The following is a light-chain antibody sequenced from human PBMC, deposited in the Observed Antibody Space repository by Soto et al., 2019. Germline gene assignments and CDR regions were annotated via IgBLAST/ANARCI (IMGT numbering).Light chain of an antibody. V-gene: IGKV1-5*03. CDR2: KAS. Sequence: DIQVTQSPSTLSASVGDRVTITCRISQTISNSLAWFQQKPGKAPKLLIYKASTLGGGVPSRFNGSGSGTEFTLSISSLQPDDFATYYCQQYNEYSKSFGQGTKVVIK. J-gene: IGKJ1*01. CDR3: QQYNEYSKS. CDR1: QTISNS.